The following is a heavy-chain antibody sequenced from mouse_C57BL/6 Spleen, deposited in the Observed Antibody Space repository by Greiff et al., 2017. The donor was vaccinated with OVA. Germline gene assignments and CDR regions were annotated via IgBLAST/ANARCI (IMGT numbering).Heavy chain of an antibody. J-gene: IGHJ1*03. Sequence: EVKLEESGGDLVKPGGSLKLSCAASGFTFSSYGMSWVRQTPDKRLEWVATISSGGSYTYYPDSVKGRFTISRDNAKNTLYLQMSSLKSEDTAMYYCARQNSGSSYWYFDVWGTGTTVTVSS. CDR2: ISSGGSYT. CDR1: GFTFSSYG. D-gene: IGHD1-1*01. V-gene: IGHV5-6*02. CDR3: ARQNSGSSYWYFDV.